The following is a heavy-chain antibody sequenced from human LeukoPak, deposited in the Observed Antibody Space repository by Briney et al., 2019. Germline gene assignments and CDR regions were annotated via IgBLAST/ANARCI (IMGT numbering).Heavy chain of an antibody. D-gene: IGHD6-19*01. Sequence: GGSLRLSCAASGLSFSSYSMNWVRQAPGKGLEWVSSISSAGGYIHYADSVKGRFTISRDSAKNSLYLQMNSLRVEDTAIYYCARDEGSDYYYYYMDVWGKGTTVTVSS. V-gene: IGHV3-21*01. CDR2: ISSAGGYI. J-gene: IGHJ6*03. CDR3: ARDEGSDYYYYYMDV. CDR1: GLSFSSYS.